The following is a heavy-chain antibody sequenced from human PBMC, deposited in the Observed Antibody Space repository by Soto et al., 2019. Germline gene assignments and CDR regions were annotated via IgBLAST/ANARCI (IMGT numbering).Heavy chain of an antibody. Sequence: FEPLSLTCTVSGGYTSNGGYYWSRIRQPPGKGLEWIGEINHSGSTNYNPSLKSRVTISVDTSKNQFSLKLSSVTAADTAVYYCARRRGYSYGYKRVPFDPWGQGTLVTVSS. CDR1: GGYTSNGGYY. V-gene: IGHV4-34*01. CDR3: ARRRGYSYGYKRVPFDP. J-gene: IGHJ5*02. CDR2: INHSGST. D-gene: IGHD5-18*01.